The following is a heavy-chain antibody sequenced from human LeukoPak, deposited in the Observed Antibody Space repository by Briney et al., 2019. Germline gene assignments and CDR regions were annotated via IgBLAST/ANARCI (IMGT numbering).Heavy chain of an antibody. Sequence: PGGSLRLSCAASGFTFSNAWMSWVRQAPGKGLEWVGRIKSKTDGGTTDYAAPVKGRFTISRDDSKNTLYLQMNSLKTEDTAVYYCTTPRHYYYDSSGYYYVDYWGQGTLVTVSS. CDR2: IKSKTDGGTT. CDR1: GFTFSNAW. CDR3: TTPRHYYYDSSGYYYVDY. D-gene: IGHD3-22*01. J-gene: IGHJ4*02. V-gene: IGHV3-15*01.